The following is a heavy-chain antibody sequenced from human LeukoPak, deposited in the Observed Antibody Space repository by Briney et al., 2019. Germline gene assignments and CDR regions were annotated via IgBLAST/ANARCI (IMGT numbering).Heavy chain of an antibody. Sequence: GGSLRLSCATSGFPFETNAMSWVRQAPGKGLEWVATIGNTETFYTDSVTGRFTISRDNSKNTVNLQMNRLRVEDTAIYYCAKDWIQFNRVFDCFDSWGQGTLVTVSS. CDR3: AKDWIQFNRVFDCFDS. D-gene: IGHD5-18*01. CDR2: IGNTET. V-gene: IGHV3-23*01. CDR1: GFPFETNA. J-gene: IGHJ4*02.